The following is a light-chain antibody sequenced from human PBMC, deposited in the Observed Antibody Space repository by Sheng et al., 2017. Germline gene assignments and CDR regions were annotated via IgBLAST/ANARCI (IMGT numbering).Light chain of an antibody. V-gene: IGLV3-25*03. Sequence: SYELTQPPSVSVSPGQTAMITCSGDSLPKQYAYWYQQKPGQAPVMVIYNDTKRPSGIPERFSGSSSGTTVTLSISGVQAEDEADYYCQSADHSATYVVVFGGRTKLTVL. CDR3: QSADHSATYVVV. J-gene: IGLJ3*02. CDR2: NDT. CDR1: SLPKQY.